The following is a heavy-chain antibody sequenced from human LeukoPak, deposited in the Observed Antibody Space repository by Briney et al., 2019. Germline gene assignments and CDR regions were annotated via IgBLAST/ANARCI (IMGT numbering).Heavy chain of an antibody. V-gene: IGHV1-18*01. Sequence: GASVKVSCKASGFTFTNYGLSWVRQAPGQGLEWMGWINTDNGDTNYAQKLQGRVTMTTDTSTSTAYMELRSLRSDDTAVYYCARAIAVAGTWDFDYWGQGTLVTVSS. CDR3: ARAIAVAGTWDFDY. D-gene: IGHD6-19*01. J-gene: IGHJ4*02. CDR1: GFTFTNYG. CDR2: INTDNGDT.